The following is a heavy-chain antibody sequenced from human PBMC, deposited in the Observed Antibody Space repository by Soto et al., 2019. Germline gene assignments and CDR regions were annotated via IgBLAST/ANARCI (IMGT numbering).Heavy chain of an antibody. CDR3: AKDLGRDIVVVVAATVSPIC. CDR1: GFTFSSYA. Sequence: GSLRLSCAASGFTFSSYAMSWVRQAPGKGLECVSAISGSGGSTYYADSVKGRFTISRDNSKNTLYLQMNSLRAEDTAVYYCAKDLGRDIVVVVAATVSPICWGQGTLVTVSS. V-gene: IGHV3-23*01. J-gene: IGHJ4*02. D-gene: IGHD2-15*01. CDR2: ISGSGGST.